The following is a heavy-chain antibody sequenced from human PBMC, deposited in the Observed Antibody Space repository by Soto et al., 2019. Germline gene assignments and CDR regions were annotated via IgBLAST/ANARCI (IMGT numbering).Heavy chain of an antibody. Sequence: SVKVSCKASGGTFSSYAISWVRQAPGQGLEWMGGIMPIFGTANYAQKFQGRVTITADESTSTAYMELSSLRSEDTAVYYCPTDQVVVPAAPSEYYYYYGMDVWGQGTTVTVSS. V-gene: IGHV1-69*13. CDR1: GGTFSSYA. CDR3: PTDQVVVPAAPSEYYYYYGMDV. D-gene: IGHD2-2*01. J-gene: IGHJ6*02. CDR2: IMPIFGTA.